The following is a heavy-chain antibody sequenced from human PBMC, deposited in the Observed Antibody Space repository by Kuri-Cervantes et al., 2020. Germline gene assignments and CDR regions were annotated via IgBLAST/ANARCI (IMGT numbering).Heavy chain of an antibody. CDR1: GGTFSSYA. V-gene: IGHV1-69*13. CDR2: IIPIFGTA. CDR3: AREGFGFLSFNYYYYMDV. Sequence: SVKVSCKASGGTFSSYAISWVRQAPGQGLEWMGGIIPIFGTANYAQKFQGRVTITADESASTAYMELSSLRSEDTAVYYCAREGFGFLSFNYYYYMDVWGKGTTVTVSS. D-gene: IGHD3-16*01. J-gene: IGHJ6*03.